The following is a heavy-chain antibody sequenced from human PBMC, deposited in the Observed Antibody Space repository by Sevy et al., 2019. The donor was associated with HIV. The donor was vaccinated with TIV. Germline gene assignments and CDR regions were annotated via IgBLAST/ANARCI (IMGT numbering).Heavy chain of an antibody. D-gene: IGHD6-19*01. V-gene: IGHV3-21*01. CDR3: ARDTRYSSRWYLERRDY. J-gene: IGHJ4*02. CDR1: GFTFSSYS. CDR2: ISSSSSYI. Sequence: GGSLRLSCAASGFTFSSYSMNWVRQAPGKGLEWVSSISSSSSYIYYADSVKGRFTISRDNAKNSLYLQMNSLRAEDTAVYYCARDTRYSSRWYLERRDYWGQGTLVTVSS.